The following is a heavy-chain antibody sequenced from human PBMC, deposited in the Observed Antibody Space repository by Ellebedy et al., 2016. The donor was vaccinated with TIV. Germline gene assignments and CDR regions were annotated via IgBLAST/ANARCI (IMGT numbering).Heavy chain of an antibody. V-gene: IGHV3-33*01. CDR1: GFTFSSYG. CDR2: IWYDGSNK. Sequence: GGSLRLSCAASGFTFSSYGMHWVRQAPGKGLEWVAVIWYDGSNKYYADSVKGRFTISRDNSKNTLYLQMNSLRAEDTAVYYCARASYCSGGSCYLSTMLDPWGQGTLVTVSS. J-gene: IGHJ5*02. CDR3: ARASYCSGGSCYLSTMLDP. D-gene: IGHD2-15*01.